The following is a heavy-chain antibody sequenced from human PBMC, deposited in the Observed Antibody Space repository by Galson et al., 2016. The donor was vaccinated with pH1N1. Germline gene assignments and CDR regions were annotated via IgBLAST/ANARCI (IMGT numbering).Heavy chain of an antibody. CDR2: ISYVESNK. CDR3: ARDHVYGDYFERFFDL. V-gene: IGHV3-30-3*01. CDR1: GFTFSHYA. Sequence: SLRLSCAASGFTFSHYAMHWVRQAPGKGLEWVAVISYVESNKDYADSVKCRFTVSRDNSKNTLYLQMNSLRAEDTALYYCARDHVYGDYFERFFDLWGRGTLVTVSS. J-gene: IGHJ2*01. D-gene: IGHD4-17*01.